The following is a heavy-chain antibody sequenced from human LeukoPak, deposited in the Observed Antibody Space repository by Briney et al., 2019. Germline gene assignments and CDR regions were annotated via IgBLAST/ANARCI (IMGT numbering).Heavy chain of an antibody. D-gene: IGHD3-10*01. V-gene: IGHV1-8*03. CDR3: ARGRMVRRVSHYYYYYMDV. CDR1: GGTFSSYA. CDR2: MNPNSGNT. Sequence: ASVKVSCKASGGTFSSYAISWVRQAPGQGLEWMGWMNPNSGNTGYAQKFQGRVTITRNTSISTAYMELSSLRSEDTAVYYCARGRMVRRVSHYYYYYMDVWGKGTTVTVSS. J-gene: IGHJ6*03.